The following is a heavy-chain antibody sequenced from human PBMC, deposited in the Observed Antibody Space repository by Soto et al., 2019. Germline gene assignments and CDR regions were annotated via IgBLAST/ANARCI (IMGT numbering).Heavy chain of an antibody. CDR2: ISRNGGST. CDR3: ARGGSDYYFDY. CDR1: GFTFSSYA. Sequence: EVPLVESGGGLVQPGGSLRLSCAASGFTFSSYAMHWVRQAPGKGLEYVSTISRNGGSTYYANSVKGRFTISRDNSKNTLYLQMGSLRAEDMAVYYCARGGSDYYFDYWGQGTLVTVSS. V-gene: IGHV3-64*01. D-gene: IGHD2-21*02. J-gene: IGHJ4*02.